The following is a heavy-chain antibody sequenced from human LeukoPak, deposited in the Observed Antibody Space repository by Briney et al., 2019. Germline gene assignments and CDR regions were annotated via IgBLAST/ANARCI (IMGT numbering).Heavy chain of an antibody. V-gene: IGHV1-46*01. CDR2: INPSGGST. Sequence: ASVKVSCKASGYTFTSYYMHWVRQSPGRGLEWLGFINPSGGSTSYAQKFQGRVTLTRDTSINTAYMELSSLRSEDTAVYYCAKHYQTTFDYWGQGTLVTVSS. D-gene: IGHD1-14*01. CDR3: AKHYQTTFDY. CDR1: GYTFTSYY. J-gene: IGHJ4*02.